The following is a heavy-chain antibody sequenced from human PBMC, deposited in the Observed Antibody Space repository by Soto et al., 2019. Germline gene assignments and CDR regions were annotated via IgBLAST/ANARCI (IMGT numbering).Heavy chain of an antibody. Sequence: QVQLQESGPGLVKPSETLSLTCTVSGGYISSYYWSWIRQPPGKGLEWIGYIYYSGSTNYNPSLKSRVTISVDTSKNQFSLKLSLKLSSVTAADTAVYYCARRWGDYFDYWGQGTLVTVSS. CDR1: GGYISSYY. J-gene: IGHJ4*02. D-gene: IGHD3-16*01. V-gene: IGHV4-59*08. CDR3: ARRWGDYFDY. CDR2: IYYSGST.